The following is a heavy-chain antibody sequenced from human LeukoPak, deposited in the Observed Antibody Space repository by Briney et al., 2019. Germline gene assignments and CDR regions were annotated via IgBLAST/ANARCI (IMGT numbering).Heavy chain of an antibody. V-gene: IGHV1-2*02. J-gene: IGHJ4*02. D-gene: IGHD5-18*01. CDR3: ARDIIPGYSYALLWGDPFDY. CDR1: GYTFTGYY. CDR2: INPNSGGT. Sequence: GASVKVSCKASGYTFTGYYMHWVRQAPGQGLEWMGWINPNSGGTNYAQKFQGRVTMTRDTSISTAYMELSRLRSDDTAVYYCARDIIPGYSYALLWGDPFDYWGQGTLVTVSS.